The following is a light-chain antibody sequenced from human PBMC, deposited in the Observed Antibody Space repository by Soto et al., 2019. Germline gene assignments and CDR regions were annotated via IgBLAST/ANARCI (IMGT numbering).Light chain of an antibody. J-gene: IGKJ4*01. CDR2: AAS. V-gene: IGKV1-12*02. CDR3: QQADTFPLT. CDR1: QDISNW. Sequence: DIQMTQSPSFVSASVGDTVTITCRASQDISNWLAWYQQKPGKAPTLLIFAASNLPSGVPSRFSGSGSGTDFTLPISSLQPEDFATYYCQQADTFPLTFGGGTKVEIK.